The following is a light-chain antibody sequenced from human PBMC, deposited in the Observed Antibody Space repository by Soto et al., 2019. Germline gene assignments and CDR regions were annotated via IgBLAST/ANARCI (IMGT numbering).Light chain of an antibody. Sequence: QSVLTQPASVSGSPGQSITISCTGTSSDVGNYNYVSWYQQHPGKAPKLMIYDVSNRPSGVSNRFSGSKSGNTASLTISGLQPEDEADYYCSSYTSSITLVFGGGTKVTVL. V-gene: IGLV2-14*01. CDR2: DVS. J-gene: IGLJ2*01. CDR3: SSYTSSITLV. CDR1: SSDVGNYNY.